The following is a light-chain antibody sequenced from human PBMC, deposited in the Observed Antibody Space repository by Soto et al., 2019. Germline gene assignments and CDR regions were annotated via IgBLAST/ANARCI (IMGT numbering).Light chain of an antibody. V-gene: IGKV3-15*01. CDR1: QSISNN. CDR2: GAS. CDR3: QQYNKWPPRT. Sequence: EIVMTQSPATLSVSPGERATLSCRASQSISNNLAWYQQKPGQAPSLLIYGASTRATGIPARFSGSGSGTEFTLTISSLQSEDSEVYYCQQYNKWPPRTFGQGTKLEIK. J-gene: IGKJ2*01.